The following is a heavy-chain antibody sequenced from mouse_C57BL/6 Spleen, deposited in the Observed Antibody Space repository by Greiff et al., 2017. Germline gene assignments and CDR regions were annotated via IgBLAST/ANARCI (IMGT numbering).Heavy chain of an antibody. D-gene: IGHD2-3*01. Sequence: EVQLQESGPGLVKPSQSLSLTCSVTGYSITSGYYWNWIRQFPGNKLEWMGYISDDGSNNYNPSLKNRISITRDTSKNQFFLKLNSVTTEDTATYYCARPDGYYEYYGMDYWGQGTSVTVSS. CDR3: ARPDGYYEYYGMDY. J-gene: IGHJ4*01. V-gene: IGHV3-6*01. CDR2: ISDDGSN. CDR1: GYSITSGYY.